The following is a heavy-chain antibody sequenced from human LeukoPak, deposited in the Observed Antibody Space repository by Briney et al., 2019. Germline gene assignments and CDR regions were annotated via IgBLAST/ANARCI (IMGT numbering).Heavy chain of an antibody. Sequence: PGGSLRLSCAASGFIFSDYYMSWIRQAPGKGLEWVSYISSSSSTIYYADSVKGRFTISRDNAKNSLYLQMNSLRAEDTAVYYCARDRATQRLSRGFDYWGQGTLVTVSS. V-gene: IGHV3-11*04. CDR2: ISSSSSTI. CDR1: GFIFSDYY. CDR3: ARDRATQRLSRGFDY. J-gene: IGHJ4*02. D-gene: IGHD5-12*01.